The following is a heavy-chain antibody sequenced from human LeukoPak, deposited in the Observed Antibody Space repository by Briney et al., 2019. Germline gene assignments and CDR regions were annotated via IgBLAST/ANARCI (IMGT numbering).Heavy chain of an antibody. CDR3: AKDRGYCSGGSCPLYFDY. Sequence: GGSLRLSCAASGFTFSSYAMSWVRQAPGKGPEWVSAISGSGGSTYYADSVKGRFTISRDNSKNTLYLQMNSLRAEDTAVYYCAKDRGYCSGGSCPLYFDYWGQGTLVTVSS. D-gene: IGHD2-15*01. CDR1: GFTFSSYA. J-gene: IGHJ4*02. V-gene: IGHV3-23*01. CDR2: ISGSGGST.